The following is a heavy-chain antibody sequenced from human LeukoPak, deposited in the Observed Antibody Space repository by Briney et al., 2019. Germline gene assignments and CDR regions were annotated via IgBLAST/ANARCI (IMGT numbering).Heavy chain of an antibody. CDR1: GFAFSTYW. Sequence: GGSLRLSCTASGFAFSTYWMFWVREAPGKGLVWVSQINPEGASTTYGDPAKGRFTASRDNAKNALHLQMNSLRVDDTAVYYCARGTAITAGIDFWGQGTLVTVSS. D-gene: IGHD6-19*01. V-gene: IGHV3-74*01. CDR2: INPEGAST. CDR3: ARGTAITAGIDF. J-gene: IGHJ4*02.